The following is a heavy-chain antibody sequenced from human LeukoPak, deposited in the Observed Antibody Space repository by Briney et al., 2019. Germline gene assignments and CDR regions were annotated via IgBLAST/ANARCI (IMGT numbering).Heavy chain of an antibody. V-gene: IGHV1-2*02. Sequence: PLASVKVSCKASGYTFTGYYMHWVRQAPGQGLEWMGWINPNSGGTNYAQKFQGRVTMTRDTSISTAYMELSRLRSDDTAVYYCARKYCSGGSCYSDFAYYLDYWGQGTLVTVSS. CDR1: GYTFTGYY. J-gene: IGHJ4*02. D-gene: IGHD2-15*01. CDR3: ARKYCSGGSCYSDFAYYLDY. CDR2: INPNSGGT.